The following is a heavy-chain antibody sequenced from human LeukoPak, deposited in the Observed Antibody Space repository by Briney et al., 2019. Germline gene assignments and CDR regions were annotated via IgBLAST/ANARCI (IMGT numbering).Heavy chain of an antibody. CDR1: GFTFSNYW. J-gene: IGHJ4*02. Sequence: PGGSLRLSCAASGFTFSNYWMHWVRQAPGKGLEWVSRINERATIISYADSVKGRFTISRENARNMLYLQMNSLTAEDTAVYYCVRDLILVWTPGDDFDHWGQGTLVTVSS. D-gene: IGHD3-16*01. CDR2: INERATII. CDR3: VRDLILVWTPGDDFDH. V-gene: IGHV3-74*01.